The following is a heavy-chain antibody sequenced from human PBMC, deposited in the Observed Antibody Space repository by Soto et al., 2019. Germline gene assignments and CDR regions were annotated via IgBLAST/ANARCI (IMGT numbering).Heavy chain of an antibody. CDR2: IWYDGSNK. D-gene: IGHD4-17*01. J-gene: IGHJ4*02. CDR3: ARAPYGGNLFYFDY. CDR1: GFPFSSYG. V-gene: IGHV3-33*01. Sequence: QVQLVESGGGVVQPGRSLRLSCAASGFPFSSYGMHWVRQAPGKGLEWGAVIWYDGSNKYYADSVKGRFTISRDNSKNTLYLQMNSLRAEDTAVYYCARAPYGGNLFYFDYWGQGTLVTVSS.